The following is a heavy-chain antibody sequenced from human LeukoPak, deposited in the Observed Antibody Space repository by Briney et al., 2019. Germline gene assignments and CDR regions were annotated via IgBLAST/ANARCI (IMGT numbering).Heavy chain of an antibody. V-gene: IGHV1-2*02. CDR2: INPNSGGT. CDR1: GHTLTVHY. Sequence: ASVKVSCKASGHTLTVHYIHWVRQGPGQGLEWMGWINPNSGGTNYAQKFQGRVTMTRDTSISTAYMELSRLRSDDTAVYYCARGYHTAMVSYYYYYMDVWGKGTTVTISS. J-gene: IGHJ6*03. CDR3: ARGYHTAMVSYYYYYMDV. D-gene: IGHD5-18*01.